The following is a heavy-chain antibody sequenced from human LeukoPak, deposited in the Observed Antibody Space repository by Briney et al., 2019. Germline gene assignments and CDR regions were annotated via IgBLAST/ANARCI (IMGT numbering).Heavy chain of an antibody. CDR3: ATNRARYGDYYFDY. CDR1: GFTFSSYG. Sequence: GGSLRLSCAASGFTFSSYGMHWVRQAPGKGLEWVAFIRYDGSNKYYADSVKGRFTISRDNSKNTLYLQMNSLRAEDTAVYYCATNRARYGDYYFDYWGQGTLVTVSS. V-gene: IGHV3-30*02. D-gene: IGHD4-17*01. CDR2: IRYDGSNK. J-gene: IGHJ4*02.